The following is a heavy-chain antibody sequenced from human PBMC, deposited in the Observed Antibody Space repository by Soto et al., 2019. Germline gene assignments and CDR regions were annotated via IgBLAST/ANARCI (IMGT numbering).Heavy chain of an antibody. V-gene: IGHV3-23*01. D-gene: IGHD4-17*01. CDR3: ARIYNDYGPPRGDRYY. CDR1: GFTFSSYA. J-gene: IGHJ4*02. CDR2: ISGSGGST. Sequence: GESLKISCAASGFTFSSYAMSWVRQAPGKGLEWVSAISGSGGSTYYADSVKGRFTISRDNSKNTLYLQMNSLRAEDTAVYYCARIYNDYGPPRGDRYYWGQGTLVTVSS.